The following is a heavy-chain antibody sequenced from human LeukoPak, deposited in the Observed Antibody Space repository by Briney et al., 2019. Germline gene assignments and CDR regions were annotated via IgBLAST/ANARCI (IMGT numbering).Heavy chain of an antibody. D-gene: IGHD3-3*01. Sequence: PSETLSLTCTVSGYSISSGYYWGWIRQPPGKGLEWIGSIYHSGSTYYNTSLTRRVTISVDTSTNQFSLKLSSVTAADTAVYYCARGRITIFGVVRRGAFDIWGQGTMVTVSS. CDR1: GYSISSGYY. CDR3: ARGRITIFGVVRRGAFDI. CDR2: IYHSGST. J-gene: IGHJ3*02. V-gene: IGHV4-38-2*02.